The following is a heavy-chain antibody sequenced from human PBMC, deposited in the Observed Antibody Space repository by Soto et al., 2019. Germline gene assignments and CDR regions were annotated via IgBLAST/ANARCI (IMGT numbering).Heavy chain of an antibody. Sequence: KPSETLSLTCTVSGGSISSYYWSWIRQPPGKGLEWIGYIYYSGSTNYNPSLKSRVTISVDTSKNQFSLKLSSVTAADTAVYYCARGGSGWYYNWFDPWGQGTLVTVSS. CDR2: IYYSGST. V-gene: IGHV4-59*01. CDR1: GGSISSYY. D-gene: IGHD6-19*01. CDR3: ARGGSGWYYNWFDP. J-gene: IGHJ5*02.